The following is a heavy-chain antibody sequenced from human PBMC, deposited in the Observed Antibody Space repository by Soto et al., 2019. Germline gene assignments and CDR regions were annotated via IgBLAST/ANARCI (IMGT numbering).Heavy chain of an antibody. CDR3: TRGVYGSRNYYTDPSAFDI. CDR2: TIPVFNTA. Sequence: QVQLEQSGAEVKKPGSSVKISCKASGGTLSDHGVSWLRQAPGQGLEWVGGTIPVFNTAKYAPKFQGRVTIAADKSTNIAYMELVSLRSDDTAVYYCTRGVYGSRNYYTDPSAFDIWGQGTLVIVSS. CDR1: GGTLSDHG. V-gene: IGHV1-69*06. J-gene: IGHJ3*02. D-gene: IGHD3-10*01.